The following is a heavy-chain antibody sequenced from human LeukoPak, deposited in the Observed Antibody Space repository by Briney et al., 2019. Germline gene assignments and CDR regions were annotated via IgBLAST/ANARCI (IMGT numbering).Heavy chain of an antibody. CDR3: ARVYSSSWYLLDY. V-gene: IGHV1-3*01. CDR2: INAGNGNT. D-gene: IGHD6-13*01. CDR1: GYTFTSYA. Sequence: ASVKVSCKASGYTFTSYAMHWVRQAPGQRLEWMGWINAGNGNTKYSQKFQGRVTITRDTSASTAYMELSSLRSEDTAVYYCARVYSSSWYLLDYWGQGTLVTVSS. J-gene: IGHJ4*02.